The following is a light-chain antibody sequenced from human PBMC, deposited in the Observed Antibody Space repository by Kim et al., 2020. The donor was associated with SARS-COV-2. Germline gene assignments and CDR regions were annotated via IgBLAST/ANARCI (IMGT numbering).Light chain of an antibody. CDR1: LNIRSY. CDR3: QQRNTWPS. V-gene: IGKV3-11*01. J-gene: IGKJ4*01. Sequence: EIALTQSPATLSLSPGEGATLSCRASLNIRSYLAWYQQRPGQAPRLLIYDASTRVTGIPARFSGSGSGTDFTLSISSLEPEDFAVYYCQQRNTWPSFGGGTKVDIK. CDR2: DAS.